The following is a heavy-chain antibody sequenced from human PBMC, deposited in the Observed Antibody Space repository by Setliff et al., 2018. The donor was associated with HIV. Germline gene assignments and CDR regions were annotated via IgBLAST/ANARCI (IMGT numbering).Heavy chain of an antibody. CDR2: ISHTGST. CDR1: NGSINGYY. CDR3: ARVHLYDATAYYSSFES. Sequence: SETLALTCSVSNGSINGYYWTWIRQPPGKGLEWIGYISHTGSTNFNPSLKSRVSMSVDLSKNQYSLHLVSVTAADTAVYFCARVHLYDATAYYSSFESWGPGILVTVSS. J-gene: IGHJ4*02. V-gene: IGHV4-59*01. D-gene: IGHD2-21*01.